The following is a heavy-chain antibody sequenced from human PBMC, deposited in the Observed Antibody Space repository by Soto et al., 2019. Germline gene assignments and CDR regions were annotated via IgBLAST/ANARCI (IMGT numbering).Heavy chain of an antibody. CDR3: ARGIRATQGGYGLDF. Sequence: FLTYIDHWCAMKSSHYECSWMRQRPGKGLEWIGYIYYSGSPYSTPSLKSPVTISVDTSKNQFSLKLSSVTAADTDVYYCARGIRATQGGYGLDFWGQGTTVTVYS. J-gene: IGHJ6*01. D-gene: IGHD1-26*01. CDR1: WCAMKSSHYE. CDR2: IYYSGSP. V-gene: IGHV4-30-4*01.